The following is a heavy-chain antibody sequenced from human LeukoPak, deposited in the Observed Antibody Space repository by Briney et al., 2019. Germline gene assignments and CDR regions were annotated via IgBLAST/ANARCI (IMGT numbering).Heavy chain of an antibody. Sequence: PSETLSLTCTVSGGSISSYYWSWIRQSPGKGLEWIGYIYFSGSTNCNPSLKSRVTISVDTSKNQFSLKVSTVTAADTAVYYCARQGLQGSYYYYGFDVWGQGTTVTVSS. J-gene: IGHJ6*02. CDR3: ARQGLQGSYYYYGFDV. CDR2: IYFSGST. CDR1: GGSISSYY. V-gene: IGHV4-59*08. D-gene: IGHD3-16*01.